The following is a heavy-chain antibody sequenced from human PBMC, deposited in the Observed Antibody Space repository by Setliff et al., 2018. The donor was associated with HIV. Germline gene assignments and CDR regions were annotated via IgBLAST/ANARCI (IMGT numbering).Heavy chain of an antibody. Sequence: GGSLRLSCEASGFIFSSHDFHWVRQAAGQGLEWVSAIGTGGDTYYVGSVKGRFTISRDNARNSLYLQMNNLGAGDTAVYYCAREIQVVYTGGHYFYGMDVWGQGTVVTVSS. D-gene: IGHD3-16*01. CDR1: GFIFSSHD. J-gene: IGHJ6*02. CDR3: AREIQVVYTGGHYFYGMDV. CDR2: IGTGGDT. V-gene: IGHV3-13*01.